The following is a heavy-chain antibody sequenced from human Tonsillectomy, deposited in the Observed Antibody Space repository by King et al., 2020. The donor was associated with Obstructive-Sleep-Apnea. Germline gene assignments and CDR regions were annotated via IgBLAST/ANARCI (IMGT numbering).Heavy chain of an antibody. CDR2: INSNGGST. CDR1: VFTFISYA. Sequence: VQLVESGGALAQPGGSLRLSCAASVFTFISYAMHWVRQAPGKGLEYVSAINSNGGSTYLANSVKGRFTSSRDNSKKTLYLQMGDLGIEDMAVYYCARGGWRGEDWYFDLWGRGTLVTVSS. J-gene: IGHJ2*01. D-gene: IGHD3-3*01. V-gene: IGHV3-64*01. CDR3: ARGGWRGEDWYFDL.